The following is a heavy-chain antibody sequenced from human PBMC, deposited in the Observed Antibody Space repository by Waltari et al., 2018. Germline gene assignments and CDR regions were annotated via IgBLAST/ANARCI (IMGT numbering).Heavy chain of an antibody. CDR3: ASKDGYNFDY. V-gene: IGHV4-39*07. CDR2: IYYSGST. D-gene: IGHD5-12*01. Sequence: QLQLQESGPGLVKPSETLSLTCTVPGGSLRSSGYYWGWIRQPPGKGLEWIGSIYYSGSTYYNPSLKSRVTISVDTSKNQFSLKLSSVTAADTAVYYCASKDGYNFDYWGQGTLVTVSS. CDR1: GGSLRSSGYY. J-gene: IGHJ4*02.